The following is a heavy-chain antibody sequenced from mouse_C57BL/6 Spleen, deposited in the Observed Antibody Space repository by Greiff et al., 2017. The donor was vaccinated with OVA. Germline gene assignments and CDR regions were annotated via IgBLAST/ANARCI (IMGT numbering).Heavy chain of an antibody. CDR2: IWRGGST. CDR1: GFSLTSYG. D-gene: IGHD2-4*01. J-gene: IGHJ3*01. CDR3: AKEGYDYPWFAY. Sequence: VKLVESGPGLVQPSQSLSITCTVSGFSLTSYGVHWVRQSPGKGLEWLGVIWRGGSTDYNAAFMSRLSITKDNSKSQVFFKMNSLQADDTAIYYCAKEGYDYPWFAYWGQGTLVTVSA. V-gene: IGHV2-5*01.